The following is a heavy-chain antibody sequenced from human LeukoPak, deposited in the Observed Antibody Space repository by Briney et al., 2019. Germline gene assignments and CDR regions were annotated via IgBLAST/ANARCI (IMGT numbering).Heavy chain of an antibody. J-gene: IGHJ4*02. CDR3: AGMGAQFSIDY. CDR2: IWYDGSNK. V-gene: IGHV3-33*01. Sequence: GGSLRLSCAASGFTFSSYGMHWVRQAPGKGLEWVAVIWYDGSNKYYADSVKGRFTISRDNSKNTLYLQMNSLRAEDTAVYYCAGMGAQFSIDYWGRGTLVTVSS. D-gene: IGHD1-26*01. CDR1: GFTFSSYG.